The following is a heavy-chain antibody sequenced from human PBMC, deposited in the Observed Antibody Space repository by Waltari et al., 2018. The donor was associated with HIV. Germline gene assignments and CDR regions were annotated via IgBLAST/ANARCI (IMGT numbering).Heavy chain of an antibody. CDR3: AKGRTGYYYYYMDV. V-gene: IGHV3-9*01. Sequence: EVQLVESGGGLVQPGRYLRLSCAASGFTFDDYAMHWVRQAPGKGLEWVSGSSWNSGSIGYADSVKGRFTISRDNAKNSLYLQMNSLRAEDTALYYCAKGRTGYYYYYMDVWGKGTTVTVSS. CDR2: SSWNSGSI. J-gene: IGHJ6*03. CDR1: GFTFDDYA.